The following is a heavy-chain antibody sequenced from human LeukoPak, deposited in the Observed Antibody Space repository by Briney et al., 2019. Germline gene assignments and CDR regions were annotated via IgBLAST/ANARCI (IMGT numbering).Heavy chain of an antibody. CDR1: GGTFISYA. CDR3: ARDSSPYCSGGSCYRVEP. V-gene: IGHV1-69*05. Sequence: SVKVSCKASGGTFISYAISWVRQAPGQGLEWMGRVIPIFGTANYAQKFQGRVTITTDESTSTAYMELSSLRSEDTAVYYCARDSSPYCSGGSCYRVEPWGQGTLVPVSS. D-gene: IGHD2-15*01. CDR2: VIPIFGTA. J-gene: IGHJ5*02.